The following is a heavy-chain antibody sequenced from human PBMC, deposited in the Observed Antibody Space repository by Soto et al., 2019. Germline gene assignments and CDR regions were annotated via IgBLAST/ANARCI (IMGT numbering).Heavy chain of an antibody. CDR1: GYTFTSYD. J-gene: IGHJ6*02. CDR3: ARGTTRPTTYYYYYGMDV. V-gene: IGHV1-8*01. CDR2: MNPNSGNT. Sequence: VQLVQSGAEVKKPGASVKVSCKASGYTFTSYDINWVRQATGQGLEWMGWMNPNSGNTGYAQKFQGRVTMTRNTYISKAYMELTSRRSEDKAGYYGARGTTRPTTYYYYYGMDVWGQGTTVTVSS.